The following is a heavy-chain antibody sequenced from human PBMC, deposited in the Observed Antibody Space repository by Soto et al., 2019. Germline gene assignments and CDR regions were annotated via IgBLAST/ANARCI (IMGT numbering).Heavy chain of an antibody. Sequence: QVQLVQSGAEVKKPGSSVKVSCKASGGTFSSYAISWVRHAPGQGLEWIGGIIPIFGTATYAQKFQGRVTITADESTRTAYMELSSLRSEDTAVYYCAKGTKYQLLLYGGKGNLVTVSS. V-gene: IGHV1-69*01. D-gene: IGHD2-2*01. CDR2: IIPIFGTA. CDR1: GGTFSSYA. J-gene: IGHJ4*02. CDR3: AKGTKYQLLLY.